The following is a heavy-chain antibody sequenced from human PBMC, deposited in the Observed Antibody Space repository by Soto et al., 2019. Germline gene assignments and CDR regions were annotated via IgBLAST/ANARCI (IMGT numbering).Heavy chain of an antibody. D-gene: IGHD6-19*01. J-gene: IGHJ4*02. CDR2: IKQGGSET. CDR1: GFTFSSYW. Sequence: EVQLVESGGGLVQPGGSLRLSCGASGFTFSSYWMSWVRQAPGKGLEWVANIKQGGSETYSADSVRGRFTISRDNTKNSLQLQMTGRRAADTAVYFCARQHPRQSIAPDYWGQGTLVTVSS. CDR3: ARQHPRQSIAPDY. V-gene: IGHV3-7*04.